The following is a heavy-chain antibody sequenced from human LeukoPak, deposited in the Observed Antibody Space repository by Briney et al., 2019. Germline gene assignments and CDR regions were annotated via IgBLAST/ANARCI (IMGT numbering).Heavy chain of an antibody. V-gene: IGHV3-7*01. J-gene: IGHJ6*03. CDR1: GFTFSSYW. CDR2: IKQDGREK. Sequence: GGSLRLSCAASGFTFSSYWMSWVRQAPGEGLGWVANIKQDGREKYYVDSVKGRFTISRDNAKNSLYLQMNSLRAEDTAAYYCARDSRGYSYGYYYYYYMDVWGKGTTVTISS. D-gene: IGHD5-18*01. CDR3: ARDSRGYSYGYYYYYYMDV.